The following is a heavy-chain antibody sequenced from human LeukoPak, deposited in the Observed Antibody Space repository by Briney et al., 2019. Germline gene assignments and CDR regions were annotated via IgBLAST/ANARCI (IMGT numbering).Heavy chain of an antibody. CDR3: AKLYSYGYYFDY. J-gene: IGHJ4*02. CDR2: IRGGGGIT. Sequence: GGSLRLSCAASGITFNNYAMSWVRQAPGKGLEWVSVIRGGGGITHYADSVKGRFTISRDNSKNTLSLQMNSLRAEDTAVYYCAKLYSYGYYFDYWGQGTLVTVSS. D-gene: IGHD5-18*01. V-gene: IGHV3-23*01. CDR1: GITFNNYA.